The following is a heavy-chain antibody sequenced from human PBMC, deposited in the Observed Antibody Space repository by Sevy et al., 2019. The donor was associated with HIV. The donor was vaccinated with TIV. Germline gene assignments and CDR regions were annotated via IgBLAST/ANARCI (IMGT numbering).Heavy chain of an antibody. CDR2: ISSSGQTT. V-gene: IGHV3-11*01. Sequence: GGSLRLSCAASGFSFSSFYMTWIRQAPGKGLQWVAYISSSGQTTYYADSVKGRFVVSGDNPKNSLFLHINSLRSEETGVFLCARTPAMSPAKYSMDLWGQGTTVTVSS. CDR1: GFSFSSFY. D-gene: IGHD2-2*01. J-gene: IGHJ6*02. CDR3: ARTPAMSPAKYSMDL.